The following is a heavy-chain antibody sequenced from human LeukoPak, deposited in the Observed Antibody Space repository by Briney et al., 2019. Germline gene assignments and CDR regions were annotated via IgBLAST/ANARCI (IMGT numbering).Heavy chain of an antibody. J-gene: IGHJ4*02. V-gene: IGHV3-74*01. Sequence: GGSLRLSCAASGFTFSNYWMHWVRQAPGKGLVWVSRINSDVSGRNYADSVKGRFTISRDNAKNTLYLQMNSLRTEDTAVYYCASASSHRIAAGGDYWGQGTLVTVSS. D-gene: IGHD6-13*01. CDR3: ASASSHRIAAGGDY. CDR2: INSDVSGR. CDR1: GFTFSNYW.